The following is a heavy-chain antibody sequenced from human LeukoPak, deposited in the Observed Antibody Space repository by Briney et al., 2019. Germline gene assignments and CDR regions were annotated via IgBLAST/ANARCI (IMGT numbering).Heavy chain of an antibody. V-gene: IGHV3-30-3*01. CDR1: GFTFSSYW. CDR3: ASRTNSGPPF. J-gene: IGHJ1*01. Sequence: PGGSLRLSCEASGFTFSSYWMTWVRQAPGKGLEWVALISYDGSNKYYADSVKGRFTISRDNSKNTMSLQMNSLRREDTAVYYCASRTNSGPPFWGQGTLVTVSS. CDR2: ISYDGSNK. D-gene: IGHD3-10*01.